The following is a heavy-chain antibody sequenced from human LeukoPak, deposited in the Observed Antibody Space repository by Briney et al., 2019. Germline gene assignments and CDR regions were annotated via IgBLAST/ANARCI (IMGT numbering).Heavy chain of an antibody. D-gene: IGHD5-18*01. CDR1: GFTFSSYW. CDR3: ARDLSGVTGYTYGRGIDY. Sequence: PGGSLRLSCAASGFTFSSYWMSWVRQAPGKGLEWVANIKKDGSEKYYMDSVKGRFTISRDNAKTSLYLQMNSLRAEDTAVYYCARDLSGVTGYTYGRGIDYWGQGTLVTVSS. V-gene: IGHV3-7*01. J-gene: IGHJ4*02. CDR2: IKKDGSEK.